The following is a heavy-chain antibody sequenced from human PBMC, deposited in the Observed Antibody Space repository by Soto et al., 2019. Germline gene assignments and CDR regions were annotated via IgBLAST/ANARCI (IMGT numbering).Heavy chain of an antibody. CDR1: GGSISSSNW. CDR2: IYHSGST. J-gene: IGHJ6*02. CDR3: ASVRGGYYYAMDV. Sequence: PSETLSLTCAVYGGSISSSNWWSWVRQPPGKGLEWIGEIYHSGSTNYNPSLKSRVTISVDKSKNQFSLKLSSVTAADTAVYYCASVRGGYYYAMDVWGQGTTVTVSS. D-gene: IGHD3-10*02. V-gene: IGHV4-4*02.